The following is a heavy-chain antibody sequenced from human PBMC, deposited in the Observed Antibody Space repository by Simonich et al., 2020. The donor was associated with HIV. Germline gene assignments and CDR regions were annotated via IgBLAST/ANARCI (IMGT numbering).Heavy chain of an antibody. CDR1: GGSFLGYY. D-gene: IGHD6-13*01. J-gene: IGHJ1*01. V-gene: IGHV4-34*01. Sequence: QVQLQQWGAGLLKPSETLSLTCAVYGGSFLGYYWSWIRQPPGKGLEGIGEINHRGSTNYNPSLKRRVTISVDTSKNQFSLKLSSVTAAYTAVYYCARLTAGGLGEYFQHWGQGTLVTVSS. CDR2: INHRGST. CDR3: ARLTAGGLGEYFQH.